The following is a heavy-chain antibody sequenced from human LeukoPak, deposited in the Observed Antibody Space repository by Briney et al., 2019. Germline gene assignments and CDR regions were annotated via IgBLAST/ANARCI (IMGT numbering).Heavy chain of an antibody. J-gene: IGHJ4*02. V-gene: IGHV1-18*01. CDR3: AREGPYGDYSDY. CDR1: GYNVTSSV. D-gene: IGHD4-17*01. CDR2: ISTYNGNT. Sequence: ASGKLCCKASGYNVTSSVINWARRAPGQALEWMRWISTYNGNTNSAQELQGRVTTPTNTSPTTAYMELRSLRSDDTAMYYCAREGPYGDYSDYWGQGTLVTVSS.